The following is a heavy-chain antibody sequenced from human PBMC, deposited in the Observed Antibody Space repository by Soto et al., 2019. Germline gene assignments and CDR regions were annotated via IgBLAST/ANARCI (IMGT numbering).Heavy chain of an antibody. CDR3: ARDLFEYSSSSDWFDP. CDR1: GFTFSSYG. J-gene: IGHJ5*02. CDR2: IWYDGSNK. Sequence: GGSLRLSCAASGFTFSSYGMHWVRQAPGKGLEWVAVIWYDGSNKYYADSVKGRFTISRDNSKNTLYLQMNSLRAEDTAVYYCARDLFEYSSSSDWFDPWGQGTLVTVSS. D-gene: IGHD6-6*01. V-gene: IGHV3-33*01.